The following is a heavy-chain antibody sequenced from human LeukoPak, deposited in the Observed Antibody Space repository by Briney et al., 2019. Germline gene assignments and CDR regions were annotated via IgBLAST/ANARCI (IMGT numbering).Heavy chain of an antibody. Sequence: GGSLRLSCAASGFTFSSYAMSWVRQAPGKGLEWVSAISGSGGSTHYADSVKGWFTISRDNSKNTLYLQMNSLRAKDTAVYYCAKEEDYDFWSGYYSPYFDYWGQGTLVTVSS. CDR1: GFTFSSYA. CDR2: ISGSGGST. CDR3: AKEEDYDFWSGYYSPYFDY. J-gene: IGHJ4*02. V-gene: IGHV3-23*01. D-gene: IGHD3-3*01.